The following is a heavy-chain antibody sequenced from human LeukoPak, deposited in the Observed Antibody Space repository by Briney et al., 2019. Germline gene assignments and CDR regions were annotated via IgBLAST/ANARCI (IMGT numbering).Heavy chain of an antibody. Sequence: GGSLRLSCAASGFTFTSYSMNWVRQAPGRGLEWVSYISASRSTIYFADSVKGRFTISRDNAKNSLYLQMNSLRDEDTAVYYCVSGTTYFDYWGQGTLVTVSS. CDR3: VSGTTYFDY. CDR2: ISASRSTI. CDR1: GFTFTSYS. J-gene: IGHJ4*02. V-gene: IGHV3-48*02. D-gene: IGHD1-14*01.